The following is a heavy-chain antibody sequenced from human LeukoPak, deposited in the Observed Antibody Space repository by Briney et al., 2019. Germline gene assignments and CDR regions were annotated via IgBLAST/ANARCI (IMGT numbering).Heavy chain of an antibody. CDR2: IIPIFGTA. Sequence: SVKVSFKASGGTFSSYAISWVRQAPGQGLEWMGGIIPIFGTANYAQKFQGRVTITADESTSTAYMELSSLRSEDTAVYYCARSDPAYDFWSGYYTSDTNFDYWGQGTLVTVSS. D-gene: IGHD3-3*01. J-gene: IGHJ4*02. CDR3: ARSDPAYDFWSGYYTSDTNFDY. V-gene: IGHV1-69*13. CDR1: GGTFSSYA.